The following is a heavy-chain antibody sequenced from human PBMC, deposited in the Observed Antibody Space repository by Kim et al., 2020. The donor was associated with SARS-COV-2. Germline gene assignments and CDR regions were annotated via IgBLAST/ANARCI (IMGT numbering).Heavy chain of an antibody. J-gene: IGHJ3*02. CDR1: GGSISSYY. Sequence: SETLSLTCTVSGGSISSYYWSWIRQPPGKGLEWIGYIYYSGSTNYNPSLKSRVTISVDTSKNQFSLKLSSVTAADTAVYYCAREGYCSSTSCSRDAFDIWGQGTMVTVSS. CDR2: IYYSGST. D-gene: IGHD2-2*01. CDR3: AREGYCSSTSCSRDAFDI. V-gene: IGHV4-59*13.